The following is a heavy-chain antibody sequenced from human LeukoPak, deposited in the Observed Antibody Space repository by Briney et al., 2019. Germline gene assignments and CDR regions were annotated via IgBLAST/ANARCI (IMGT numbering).Heavy chain of an antibody. CDR1: GGSISTNNW. Sequence: NPSGTLSLTCAVSGGSISTNNWWSWVRQSPGKGLEWIGEIYHSGSTNYNPSLRSRVTISIDKSKNQFSLRLSSVTAADTAVYYCARVGAFDIWGQGTMVTVSS. V-gene: IGHV4-4*02. D-gene: IGHD3-16*01. J-gene: IGHJ3*02. CDR3: ARVGAFDI. CDR2: IYHSGST.